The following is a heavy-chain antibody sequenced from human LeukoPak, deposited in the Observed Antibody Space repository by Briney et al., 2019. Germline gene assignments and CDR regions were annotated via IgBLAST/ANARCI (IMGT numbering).Heavy chain of an antibody. CDR1: GFIFSDYG. Sequence: GGSLRLSCAASGFIFSDYGMHWVRQAPGKGLEWVAGIWYDGYNKFYADSAKGRFTISRDNSKSTLYLQMSSLRAEDTALYYCARVSHYGSGYYYTLAYWGQGTLVTVSS. CDR2: IWYDGYNK. J-gene: IGHJ4*02. V-gene: IGHV3-33*01. D-gene: IGHD3-10*01. CDR3: ARVSHYGSGYYYTLAY.